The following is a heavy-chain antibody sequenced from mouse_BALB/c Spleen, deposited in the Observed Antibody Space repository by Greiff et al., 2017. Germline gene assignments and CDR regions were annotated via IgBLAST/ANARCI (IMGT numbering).Heavy chain of an antibody. V-gene: IGHV2-9*02. CDR3: ARDREYYGSSPAWFAY. D-gene: IGHD1-1*01. J-gene: IGHJ3*01. CDR2: IWAGGST. Sequence: QVQLKESGPGLVAPSQSLSITCTVSGFSLTSYGVHWVRQPPGKGLEWLGVIWAGGSTNYNSALMSRLSISKDNSKSQVFLKMNSLQTDDTAMYYCARDREYYGSSPAWFAYWGQGTLVTVSA. CDR1: GFSLTSYG.